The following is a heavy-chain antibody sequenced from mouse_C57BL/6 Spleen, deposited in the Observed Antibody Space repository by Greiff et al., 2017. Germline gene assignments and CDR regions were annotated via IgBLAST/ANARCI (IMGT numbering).Heavy chain of an antibody. CDR3: ARLTGRGGYYFDY. CDR2: ISSGSSTI. J-gene: IGHJ2*01. Sequence: EVNVVESGGGLVKPGGSLKLSCAASGFTFSDYGMHWVRQAPEKGLEWVAYISSGSSTIYYADTVKGRFTISRDNAKNTLFLQMTSLRSEDTAMYYCARLTGRGGYYFDYWGQGTTLTVSS. V-gene: IGHV5-17*01. D-gene: IGHD4-1*01. CDR1: GFTFSDYG.